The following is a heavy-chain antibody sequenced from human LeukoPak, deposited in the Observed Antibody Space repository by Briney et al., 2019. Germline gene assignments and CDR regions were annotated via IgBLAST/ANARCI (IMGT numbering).Heavy chain of an antibody. Sequence: PSETLSLTCAVSGGSISSGGYSWSWIRQPPGKGLEWIGYIYHSRSTYYNPSLKSRVTISVDRSKNQFSLKLSSVTAADTAVYYCARTWGFGELFDYWGQGTLVTVSS. V-gene: IGHV4-30-2*01. CDR3: ARTWGFGELFDY. CDR2: IYHSRST. J-gene: IGHJ4*02. CDR1: GGSISSGGYS. D-gene: IGHD3-10*01.